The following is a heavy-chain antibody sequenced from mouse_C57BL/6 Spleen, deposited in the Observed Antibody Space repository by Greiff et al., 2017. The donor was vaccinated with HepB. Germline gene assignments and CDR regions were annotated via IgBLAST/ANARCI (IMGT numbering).Heavy chain of an antibody. Sequence: EVHLVESGGGLVKPGGSLKLSCAASGFTFSDYGMHWVRQAPEKGLEWVAYISSGSSTIYYADTVKGRFTISRDNAKNTLFLQMTSLRSEDTAMYYCARGTRGYFDDWGQGTTLTVAS. J-gene: IGHJ2*01. CDR1: GFTFSDYG. V-gene: IGHV5-17*01. CDR2: ISSGSSTI. CDR3: ARGTRGYFDD. D-gene: IGHD3-3*01.